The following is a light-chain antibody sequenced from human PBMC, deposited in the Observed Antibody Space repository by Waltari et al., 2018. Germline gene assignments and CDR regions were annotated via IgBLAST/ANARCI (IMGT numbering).Light chain of an antibody. V-gene: IGLV2-11*01. CDR2: DVS. CDR1: SRDVGGYNY. Sequence: QSALTQPRSVSGSPGQSVTISCTGTSRDVGGYNYVPWYQQHPGKAPKLMIYDVSERPSGVPDRFSGSKSGNTASLTISGLQAEDESDYFCCSYAGSHSWVFGGGTKLTVL. CDR3: CSYAGSHSWV. J-gene: IGLJ3*02.